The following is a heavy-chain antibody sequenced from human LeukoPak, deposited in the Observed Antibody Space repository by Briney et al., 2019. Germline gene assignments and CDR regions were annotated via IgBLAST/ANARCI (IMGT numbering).Heavy chain of an antibody. CDR3: AREGLDS. J-gene: IGHJ5*01. V-gene: IGHV1-8*03. Sequence: ASVKVSRKSSVYTFTNYDVNCVRQATGPGVEWVGYIHPNSGNIAYGQKFQGRATITKHTCISTAYMELTSPRSEDTAMYYCAREGLDSWGQGTLVTVSS. CDR2: IHPNSGNI. CDR1: VYTFTNYD.